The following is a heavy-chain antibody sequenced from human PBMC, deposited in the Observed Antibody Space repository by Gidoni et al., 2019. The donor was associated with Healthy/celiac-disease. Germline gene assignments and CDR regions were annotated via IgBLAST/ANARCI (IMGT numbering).Heavy chain of an antibody. CDR3: VLGGDCYSLVGCAFDI. CDR2: IYSSGST. Sequence: QLQLQESGPGLVKPSETLSLTCTVSGGAISSSSYYWGWIRQPPGKGLEWIGGIYSSGSTYSTPSLQSRVTISVDTSKNQFSLKLRSLTAADTAVYYCVLGGDCYSLVGCAFDIWGQGTMVTVSS. V-gene: IGHV4-39*01. CDR1: GGAISSSSYY. J-gene: IGHJ3*02. D-gene: IGHD2-21*02.